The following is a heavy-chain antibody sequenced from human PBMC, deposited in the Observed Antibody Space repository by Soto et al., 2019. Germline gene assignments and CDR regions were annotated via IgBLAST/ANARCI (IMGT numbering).Heavy chain of an antibody. D-gene: IGHD4-17*01. V-gene: IGHV3-13*01. Sequence: QSGGSLRLSCAASGFTFSSYDMHWVRQATGKDLEWVSAIGTAGDTYYPGSVKGRFTISRENAKNSLYLQMSSLRAEDTAVYYCAASSTYGDYVTQAIYYYYGMDVWGQGTTVTVSS. CDR3: AASSTYGDYVTQAIYYYYGMDV. CDR1: GFTFSSYD. CDR2: IGTAGDT. J-gene: IGHJ6*02.